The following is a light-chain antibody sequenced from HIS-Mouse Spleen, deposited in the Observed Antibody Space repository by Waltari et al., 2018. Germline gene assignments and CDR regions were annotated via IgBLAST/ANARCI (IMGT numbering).Light chain of an antibody. J-gene: IGLJ3*02. Sequence: SSELTQDPAVSVALGQTVRITCQGDSLRSYYASWYQQKPGQAPVLVIYGKNTRPSGLPDRFSGSSSGNTASLTITGAQAEDEADYYCNSRDSSGNHWVFGGGTKLTVL. CDR2: GKN. CDR3: NSRDSSGNHWV. V-gene: IGLV3-19*01. CDR1: SLRSYY.